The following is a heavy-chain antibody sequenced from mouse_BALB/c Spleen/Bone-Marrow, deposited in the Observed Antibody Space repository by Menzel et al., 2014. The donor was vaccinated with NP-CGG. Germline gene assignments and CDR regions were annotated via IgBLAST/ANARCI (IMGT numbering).Heavy chain of an antibody. CDR2: TAPGSDNT. Sequence: DLVKPGASVKLSCKASGSTFTNYWINWIKQRPGQGLEWIGRTAPGSDNTYYNEMFKGKATLTVDTSSSTAYMQLSSKSSEDSAVYFCAREYYDNSCADWGQGTLGTVSA. V-gene: IGHV1S41*01. D-gene: IGHD2-1*01. J-gene: IGHJ3*01. CDR3: AREYYDNSCAD. CDR1: GSTFTNYW.